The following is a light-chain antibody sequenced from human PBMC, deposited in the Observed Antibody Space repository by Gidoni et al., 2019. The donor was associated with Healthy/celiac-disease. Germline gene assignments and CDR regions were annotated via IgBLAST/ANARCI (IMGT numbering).Light chain of an antibody. CDR3: QQYGSSRT. CDR1: QSVSSSY. Sequence: EIVLTQSPGTLSLSPGERATLSCRASQSVSSSYLAWYQQKPGQAPRLLIYGASSRATGIPDFTLTISRLEPEDVAVYYCQQYGSSRTFGQGTKVEIK. V-gene: IGKV3-20*01. J-gene: IGKJ1*01. CDR2: GAS.